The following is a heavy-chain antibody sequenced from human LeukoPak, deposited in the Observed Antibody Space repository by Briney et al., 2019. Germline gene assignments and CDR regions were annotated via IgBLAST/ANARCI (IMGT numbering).Heavy chain of an antibody. D-gene: IGHD3-10*01. CDR3: ARGLRTYYYGSGSYSGYFDY. V-gene: IGHV4-34*01. CDR2: INHSGST. CDR1: GGSFSGYY. Sequence: SETLSLTCAVYGGSFSGYYWSWIRQPPGKGLEWIGEINHSGSTNYNPSLKSRVTISVDTSKNQFSLKLGSVTAADTAVYYCARGLRTYYYGSGSYSGYFDYWGQGTLVTVSS. J-gene: IGHJ4*02.